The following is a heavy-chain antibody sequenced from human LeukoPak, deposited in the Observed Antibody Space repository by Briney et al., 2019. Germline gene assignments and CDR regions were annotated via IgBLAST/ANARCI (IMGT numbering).Heavy chain of an antibody. CDR3: AREVRR. J-gene: IGHJ4*02. Sequence: GGSLRLSCAAPGFIFDNYAIHWVRQAPGKGLVWVSCINSDGNSTSYADSVKGRFTISRDNAKNTLYLQMNSLRAEDTAVYYCAREVRRWGQGTLVTVSS. CDR2: INSDGNST. V-gene: IGHV3-74*01. CDR1: GFIFDNYA.